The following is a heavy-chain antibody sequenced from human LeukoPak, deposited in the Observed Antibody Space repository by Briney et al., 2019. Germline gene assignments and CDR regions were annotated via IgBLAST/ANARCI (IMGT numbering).Heavy chain of an antibody. Sequence: GGSLRLSCAASGFTFSDHYMEWVRQAPGKGLEWVGRTRNKANSYTTEYAASVKGRFTISRDDSKNSLYLQMNSLKTEDTAVYYCAREYGGNDYWGQGTLVTVSS. V-gene: IGHV3-72*01. CDR2: TRNKANSYTT. CDR3: AREYGGNDY. J-gene: IGHJ4*02. CDR1: GFTFSDHY. D-gene: IGHD4-23*01.